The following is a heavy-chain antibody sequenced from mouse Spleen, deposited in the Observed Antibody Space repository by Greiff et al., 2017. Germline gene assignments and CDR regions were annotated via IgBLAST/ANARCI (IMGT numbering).Heavy chain of an antibody. CDR3: ARDRDYED. J-gene: IGHJ2*01. V-gene: IGHV5-4*01. CDR1: GFTFSSYA. D-gene: IGHD2-4*01. Sequence: EVKLMESGGGLVKPGGSLKLSCAASGFTFSSYAMSWVRQTPEKRLEWVATISDGGSYTYYPDNVKGRFTISRDNAKNNLYLQMSHLKSEDTAMYYCARDRDYEDWGQGTTLTVSS. CDR2: ISDGGSYT.